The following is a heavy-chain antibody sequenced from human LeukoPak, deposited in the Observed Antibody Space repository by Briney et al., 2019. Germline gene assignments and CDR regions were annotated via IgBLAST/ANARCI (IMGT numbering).Heavy chain of an antibody. CDR2: INHSGST. J-gene: IGHJ4*02. D-gene: IGHD3-22*01. CDR1: GVSFSGYY. Sequence: SEPLSLTCAVYGVSFSGYYWSWIRQPPGKGLEWLGEINHSGSTNYNPSLKSRVTISVDTSKNHASLKLSSVTAADTAVYYCALTANDVSGYYRRSFDYWGEGTLVTVSS. V-gene: IGHV4-34*01. CDR3: ALTANDVSGYYRRSFDY.